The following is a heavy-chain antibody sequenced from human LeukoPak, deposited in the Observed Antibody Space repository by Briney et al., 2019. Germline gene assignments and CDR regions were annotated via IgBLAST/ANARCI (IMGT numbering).Heavy chain of an antibody. CDR2: IYSGGST. D-gene: IGHD4-17*01. V-gene: IGHV3-66*01. CDR1: EFSVGSNY. Sequence: GGSLRLSCAASEFSVGSNYMTWVRQAPGKGLEWVSLIYSGGSTYYADSVKGRFTISRDNSKNTLYLQMNSLRAEDTAVYYCAKARDDYGDYPFDYWGQGILVTVSS. J-gene: IGHJ4*02. CDR3: AKARDDYGDYPFDY.